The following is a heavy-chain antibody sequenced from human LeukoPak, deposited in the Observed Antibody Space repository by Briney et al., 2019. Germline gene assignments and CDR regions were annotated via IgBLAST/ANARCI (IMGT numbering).Heavy chain of an antibody. CDR1: GFTFSSYS. V-gene: IGHV3-21*01. J-gene: IGHJ4*02. D-gene: IGHD4-11*01. CDR2: ISSSSSYI. CDR3: AKDLRDYSNYLGPADY. Sequence: PGGSLRLSCAASGFTFSSYSMTWVRQAPGKGLEWVSSISSSSSYIYYADSVKGRFTISRDNAENSLYLQMNSLRAEDTAVYYCAKDLRDYSNYLGPADYWGQGTLVTVSS.